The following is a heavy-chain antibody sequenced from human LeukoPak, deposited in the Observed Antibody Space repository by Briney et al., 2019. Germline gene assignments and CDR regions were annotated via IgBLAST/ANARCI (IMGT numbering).Heavy chain of an antibody. V-gene: IGHV1-2*02. J-gene: IGHJ3*02. D-gene: IGHD2-15*01. CDR1: GYTFTGYY. CDR3: ARDAVVVVAATRADAFDI. Sequence: ASVKVSCKASGYTFTGYYMHWVRQAPGQGLEWMGWINPNSGGTNYAQKFQGRVTMTRDTSISTAYMEPSRLRSDDTAVYYCARDAVVVVAATRADAFDIWGQGTMVTVSS. CDR2: INPNSGGT.